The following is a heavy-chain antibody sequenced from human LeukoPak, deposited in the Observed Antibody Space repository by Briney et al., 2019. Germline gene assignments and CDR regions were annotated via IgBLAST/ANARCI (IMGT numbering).Heavy chain of an antibody. CDR3: ARDGDSSGEDAFDI. CDR1: EYSFNNKW. D-gene: IGHD3-22*01. J-gene: IGHJ3*02. Sequence: GESLKISCKGSEYSFNNKWIGWLRQMPGKGLEWMGIIYPGDSDTRYSPSCQGQVTISVDKSISTAYLQWRSLKDSDSGMYYCARDGDSSGEDAFDIWGQGKMVTVSS. V-gene: IGHV5-51*01. CDR2: IYPGDSDT.